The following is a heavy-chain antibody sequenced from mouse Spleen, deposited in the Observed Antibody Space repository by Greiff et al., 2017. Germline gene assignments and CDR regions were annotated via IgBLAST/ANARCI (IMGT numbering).Heavy chain of an antibody. CDR2: IDPSDSYT. V-gene: IGHV1-50*01. J-gene: IGHJ4*01. CDR1: GYTFTSYW. Sequence: QVQLQQPGAELVKPGASVKLSCKASGYTFTSYWMQWVKQRPGQGLEWIGEIDPSDSYTNYNQKFKGKATLTVDTSSSTAYMQLSSLTSEDSAVYYCARFEATGWAMDYWGQGTSVTVSS. CDR3: ARFEATGWAMDY. D-gene: IGHD3-2*02.